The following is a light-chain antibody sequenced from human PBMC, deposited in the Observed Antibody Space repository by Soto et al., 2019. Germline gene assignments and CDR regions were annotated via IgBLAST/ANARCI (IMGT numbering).Light chain of an antibody. CDR2: AAS. J-gene: IGKJ1*01. CDR1: QSVTYRY. Sequence: TVLTPSPGTLALSPWERFTISFGASQSVTYRYLAWYQQKPGQAPRLLIYAASTRATGIPDRFSGSGSGTDFTFTISRLEPGDFAVYYCQQYGSSPWTFGQGTKVDIK. V-gene: IGKV3-20*01. CDR3: QQYGSSPWT.